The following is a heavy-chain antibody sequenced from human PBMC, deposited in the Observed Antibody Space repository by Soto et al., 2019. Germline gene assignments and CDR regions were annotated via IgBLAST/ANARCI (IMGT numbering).Heavy chain of an antibody. J-gene: IGHJ4*02. V-gene: IGHV3-23*01. Sequence: PGGSLRLSCAASGFTFSSYSMSWVRQAPGKGLEWVSGFRTGADDGTTYYADSVKGRFTISRDNRENTLYLQMNSLRSDDTAIYYCVRDLGQQAYSFEYWGQGTVVTVSS. D-gene: IGHD6-13*01. CDR1: GFTFSSYS. CDR2: FRTGADDGTT. CDR3: VRDLGQQAYSFEY.